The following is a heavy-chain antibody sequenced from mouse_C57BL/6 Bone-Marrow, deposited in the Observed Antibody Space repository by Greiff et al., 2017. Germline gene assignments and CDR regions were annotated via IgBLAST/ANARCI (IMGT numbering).Heavy chain of an antibody. Sequence: EVMLVESGGGLVKPGGSLKLSCAASGFTFSDYGMHWVRQAPEKGLEWVAYISSGSSTIYYADTVKGRFTISRDNAKNTLFLQMTSLRSEDTAMYYCAGNYYGSSWHWYFDVWGTGTTVTVSS. CDR2: ISSGSSTI. V-gene: IGHV5-17*01. CDR3: AGNYYGSSWHWYFDV. D-gene: IGHD1-1*01. J-gene: IGHJ1*03. CDR1: GFTFSDYG.